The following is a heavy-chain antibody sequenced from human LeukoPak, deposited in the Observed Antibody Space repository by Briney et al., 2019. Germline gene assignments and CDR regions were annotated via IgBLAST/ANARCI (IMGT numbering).Heavy chain of an antibody. CDR2: IFWDDDK. CDR3: AHRRPGHLTGWDNYYFDN. V-gene: IGHV2-5*02. Sequence: SGTTLVKPIQTPTLTCIFSGFAIYSSKGVVGWVRHPPGKALESLDVIFWDDDKRSNPPLRSRLTMSKDASKSQVFLVMTNLDPVDTATYSCAHRRPGHLTGWDNYYFDNWAPGTLVTVSS. J-gene: IGHJ4*02. D-gene: IGHD1/OR15-1a*01. CDR1: GFAIYSSKGV.